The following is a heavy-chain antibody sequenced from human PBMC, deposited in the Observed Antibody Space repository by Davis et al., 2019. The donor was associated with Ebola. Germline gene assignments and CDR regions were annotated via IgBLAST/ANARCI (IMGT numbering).Heavy chain of an antibody. V-gene: IGHV5-51*06. CDR3: ARGTLPGIASSGFDF. D-gene: IGHD2-21*01. CDR2: IFPSDSDT. J-gene: IGHJ4*02. Sequence: GESLKISCKTSGYIFTRYWIGCVRQMPGKGLEWMGIIFPSDSDTQYSPSFHGQILISADKSTNPAYLQWASLETSDSAFYYCARGTLPGIASSGFDFWGQGTLVTVSS. CDR1: GYIFTRYW.